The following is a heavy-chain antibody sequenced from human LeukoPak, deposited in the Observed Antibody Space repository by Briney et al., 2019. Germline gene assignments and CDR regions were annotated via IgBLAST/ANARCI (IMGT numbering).Heavy chain of an antibody. D-gene: IGHD3-22*01. J-gene: IGHJ4*02. CDR2: IIPIFGTA. CDR1: GGTFSSYA. Sequence: ASVKVSCKASGGTFSSYAISWVRQAPGQGLEWMGGIIPIFGTANYAQKFQGGVTITTDESTSTAYMELSSLRSEDTAVYYCARVGYYDSSGYSYWGQGTLVTVSS. V-gene: IGHV1-69*05. CDR3: ARVGYYDSSGYSY.